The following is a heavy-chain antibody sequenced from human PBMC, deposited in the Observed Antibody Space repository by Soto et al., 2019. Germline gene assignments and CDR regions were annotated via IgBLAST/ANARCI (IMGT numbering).Heavy chain of an antibody. D-gene: IGHD7-27*01. V-gene: IGHV4-59*08. CDR2: IYYTGST. Sequence: PSETLSLTCTVSGGSISGYYWTWIRQPPGRGLEWIGYIYYTGSTSYNPSLKSRVTISVDTSKNQFSLKLSSMTAADTAVYYCASRGDWGSDEFDYWGQGILVTVSS. CDR1: GGSISGYY. J-gene: IGHJ4*02. CDR3: ASRGDWGSDEFDY.